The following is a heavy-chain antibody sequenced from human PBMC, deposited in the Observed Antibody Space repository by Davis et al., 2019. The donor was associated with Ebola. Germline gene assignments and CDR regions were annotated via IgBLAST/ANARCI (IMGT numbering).Heavy chain of an antibody. J-gene: IGHJ4*02. CDR3: ASGLWLGELETADY. Sequence: GESLKISCKASAYSITNYWIGWVRQMPGKGLEWMGMIYHGASYPGDSDTRYNPSFQGQVTISADSSISTAYLQWSGLKASDTAMYYCASGLWLGELETADYWGQGTLVTVSS. V-gene: IGHV5-51*01. CDR1: AYSITNYW. CDR2: IYHGASYPGDSDT. D-gene: IGHD3-10*01.